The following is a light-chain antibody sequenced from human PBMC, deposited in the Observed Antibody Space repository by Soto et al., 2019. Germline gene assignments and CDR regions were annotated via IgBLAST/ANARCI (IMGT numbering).Light chain of an antibody. V-gene: IGKV1-5*03. CDR3: QHYNSYSEA. CDR2: KAP. Sequence: DIQMTQSPSTLSGSVGDRATITCRASQTISSLLAWYQQKPGKAPKLLIYKAPTLKSGVPSRFSGSGSGTEFTLTISSLQPDDFATYYCQHYNSYSEAFGQGTKVDIK. CDR1: QTISSL. J-gene: IGKJ1*01.